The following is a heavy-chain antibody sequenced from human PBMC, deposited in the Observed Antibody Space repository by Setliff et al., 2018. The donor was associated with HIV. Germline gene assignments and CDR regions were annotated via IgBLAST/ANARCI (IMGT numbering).Heavy chain of an antibody. Sequence: PSETLSLTCAVYGGSFSGYYWSWIRQAPGKGLEWIGEINHKKRTNYNPSLKSRVTISVDTSKNQFSLKLRSVTAADTAVYYCARGAELLWFGELHNIPYFDYWGQGTLVTVSS. J-gene: IGHJ4*02. CDR2: INHKKRT. CDR1: GGSFSGYY. D-gene: IGHD3-10*01. V-gene: IGHV4-34*01. CDR3: ARGAELLWFGELHNIPYFDY.